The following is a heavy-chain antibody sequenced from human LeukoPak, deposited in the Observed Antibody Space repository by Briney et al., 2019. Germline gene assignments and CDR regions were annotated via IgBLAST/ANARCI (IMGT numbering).Heavy chain of an antibody. CDR1: GFTFTNNF. CDR2: IKQDGSET. D-gene: IGHD2-15*01. CDR3: VREGFCFFDF. J-gene: IGHJ4*01. Sequence: GGSLRLSCAASGFTFTNNFMSWVRQVPGKGLEWVANIKQDGSETTYADSVRGRFTIFRDNAEDSVYLQMNSLRAEDSATYYCVREGFCFFDFWGQGTLVTVSS. V-gene: IGHV3-7*01.